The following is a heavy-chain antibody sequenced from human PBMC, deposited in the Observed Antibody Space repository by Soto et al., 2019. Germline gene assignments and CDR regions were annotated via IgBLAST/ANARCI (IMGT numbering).Heavy chain of an antibody. D-gene: IGHD3-9*01. CDR3: ARDRGVRYYDILTGYPDV. Sequence: GGSLRLSCAASGFTFSSYGMHWVRQAPGKGLEWVAVIWYDGSNKYYADSVKGRFTISRDNSKNTLYLQMNSLRAEDTAVYYCARDRGVRYYDILTGYPDVWGKGTTVTVSS. J-gene: IGHJ6*04. CDR1: GFTFSSYG. CDR2: IWYDGSNK. V-gene: IGHV3-33*01.